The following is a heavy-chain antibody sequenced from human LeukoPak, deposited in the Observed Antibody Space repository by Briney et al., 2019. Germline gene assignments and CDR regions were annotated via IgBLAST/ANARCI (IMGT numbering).Heavy chain of an antibody. CDR2: IKSKADGETI. J-gene: IGHJ4*02. D-gene: IGHD1-20*01. V-gene: IGHV3-15*07. CDR1: GFAFTNAW. CDR3: STLTSRGLSDS. Sequence: GGSLRLSCAASGFAFTNAWMNWVRQAPGKGLEWVGRIKSKADGETIDYAAPVKGRFTFSRDDSKNMLYLQMNSLKSEDTAVYYCSTLTSRGLSDSWGQGTLVTVSS.